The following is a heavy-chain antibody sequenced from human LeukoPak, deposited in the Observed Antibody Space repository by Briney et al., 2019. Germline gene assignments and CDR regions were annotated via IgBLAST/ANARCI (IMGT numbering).Heavy chain of an antibody. Sequence: SETLSLTCTVSGGSISPYYWSWIRQPPGKGLKWIGYIYYSGSTNYNPSLKSRVTISVDTSKNQFSLKLSSVTTADTAVYYCARVGSGWYFDLWGRGTLVTVSS. J-gene: IGHJ2*01. V-gene: IGHV4-59*01. D-gene: IGHD3-16*01. CDR1: GGSISPYY. CDR2: IYYSGST. CDR3: ARVGSGWYFDL.